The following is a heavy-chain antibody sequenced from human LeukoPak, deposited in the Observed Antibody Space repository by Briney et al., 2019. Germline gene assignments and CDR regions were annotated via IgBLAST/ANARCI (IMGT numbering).Heavy chain of an antibody. J-gene: IGHJ5*02. CDR2: ISAYNGNT. Sequence: VASVKVSCKASGYTFTSYGISWVRQAPGQGLEWMGWISAYNGNTNYAQKLQGRVTITADKSTSTAYMELSSLRSEDTAVYYCARGHTAAAAGNWFDPWGQGTLVTVSS. D-gene: IGHD6-13*01. CDR3: ARGHTAAAAGNWFDP. V-gene: IGHV1-18*01. CDR1: GYTFTSYG.